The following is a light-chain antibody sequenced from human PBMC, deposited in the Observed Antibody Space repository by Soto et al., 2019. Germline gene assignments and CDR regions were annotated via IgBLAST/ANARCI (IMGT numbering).Light chain of an antibody. Sequence: EIVLTQSPATLSLSPGERATLSCRASQSVSSNLAWFQQKPGQAPRLLIYDTSNRATGIPARFSGSGSGTDFTLTIRSLEPEDFAVYYCQHRSNWPTFGGGTKVEIK. CDR2: DTS. J-gene: IGKJ4*01. V-gene: IGKV3-11*01. CDR3: QHRSNWPT. CDR1: QSVSSN.